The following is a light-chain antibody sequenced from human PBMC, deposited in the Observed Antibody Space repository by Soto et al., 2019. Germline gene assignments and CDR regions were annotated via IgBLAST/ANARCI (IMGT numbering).Light chain of an antibody. CDR2: KAS. J-gene: IGKJ1*01. CDR1: QSSSVR. Sequence: IQMTQSPSTLSASVGDRVTITCPASQSSSVRLAWYQQKPGRALKRLAYKASTVEGGDPSRFRGRGSETDFTLTISGLQPDDFATYNCQHYNSYSEAVGQATKVDVK. V-gene: IGKV1-5*03. CDR3: QHYNSYSEA.